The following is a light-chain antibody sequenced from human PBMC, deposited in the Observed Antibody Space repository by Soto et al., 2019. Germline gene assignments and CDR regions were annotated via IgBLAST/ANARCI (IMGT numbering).Light chain of an antibody. V-gene: IGKV1-5*01. J-gene: IGKJ4*01. CDR1: QSISSW. CDR3: QQYNSYSLT. CDR2: DAS. Sequence: DIQMTQSPSTLSASVGDRVTITCRASQSISSWLAWYQQKPGKAPKLLIYDASSLESGVPSRSSGSGSGTEFTLTISSLQPDDFASYYCQQYNSYSLTFAGGTSVEIK.